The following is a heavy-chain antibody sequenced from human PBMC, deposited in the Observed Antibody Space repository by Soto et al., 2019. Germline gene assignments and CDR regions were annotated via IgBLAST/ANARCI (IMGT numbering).Heavy chain of an antibody. J-gene: IGHJ4*02. V-gene: IGHV1-18*04. CDR2: ISTYHGYA. CDR1: GYTFNNYG. CDR3: ARYGSGTYYTVPDY. D-gene: IGHD3-10*01. Sequence: QVQLVQSGAEVKKPGASVKVSCKASGYTFNNYGISWVRQAPGQGLEWMGWISTYHGYANYAQNVQGRVTMTTDTSTTTAYMELRSLRTDDTAVYYRARYGSGTYYTVPDYWGQGTLVTVSS.